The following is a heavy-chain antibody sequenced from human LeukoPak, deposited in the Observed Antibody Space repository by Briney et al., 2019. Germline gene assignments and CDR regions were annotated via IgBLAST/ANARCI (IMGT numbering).Heavy chain of an antibody. D-gene: IGHD2-2*01. V-gene: IGHV1-8*03. Sequence: ASLKVSCKASGYTFSNYDINWVRQATGHGLEWMGWMNPSSGSTAYAQKFQGRVTITRNTSISTAYMELSTLRFEDTAVYYCARGRSAMRMDVWGKGTTVTVSS. J-gene: IGHJ6*04. CDR2: MNPSSGST. CDR3: ARGRSAMRMDV. CDR1: GYTFSNYD.